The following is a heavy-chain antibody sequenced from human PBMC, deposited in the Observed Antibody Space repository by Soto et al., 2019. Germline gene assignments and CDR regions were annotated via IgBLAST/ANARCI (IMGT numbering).Heavy chain of an antibody. V-gene: IGHV4-34*01. J-gene: IGHJ1*01. CDR2: INHSGST. Sequence: SETLSLTCAVYGGSFSGYYWSWIRQPPGKGLEWIGEINHSGSTNYNPSLKSRVTISVDTSKNQFSLKLSSVTAADTAVYYCARGNYGGNRPRGFQHWGQGTLVTVSS. CDR1: GGSFSGYY. D-gene: IGHD4-17*01. CDR3: ARGNYGGNRPRGFQH.